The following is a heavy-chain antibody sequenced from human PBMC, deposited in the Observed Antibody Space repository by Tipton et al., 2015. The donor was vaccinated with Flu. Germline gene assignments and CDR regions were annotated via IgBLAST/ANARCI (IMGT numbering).Heavy chain of an antibody. V-gene: IGHV1-69*01. D-gene: IGHD6-25*01. CDR1: GDTFSRYV. Sequence: QSGPEVKKSGSSVKVSCKASGDTFSRYVISWVRQAPGQGLEWMGGIVPIFGIAQYAQKFQGRVTMTADESTTTVYVELSSLRSDDTAVYYCARQIYTSGELDYDYYYMDVWGKGTTVTVSS. CDR2: IVPIFGIA. J-gene: IGHJ6*03. CDR3: ARQIYTSGELDYDYYYMDV.